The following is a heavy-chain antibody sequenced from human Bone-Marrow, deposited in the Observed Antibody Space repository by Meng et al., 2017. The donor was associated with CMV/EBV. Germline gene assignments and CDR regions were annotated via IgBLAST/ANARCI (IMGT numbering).Heavy chain of an antibody. CDR3: ARVKGSSWYQGYFDL. CDR1: GFTFSSYG. Sequence: GGSLRLSCAASGFTFSSYGMHWVRQAPGKGLEWVAFIRYDGSNKYYADSVKGRFTISRDNSKNTLYLQMNSLRAEDTAVYYCARVKGSSWYQGYFDLWGRGTLVTVSS. CDR2: IRYDGSNK. D-gene: IGHD6-13*01. J-gene: IGHJ2*01. V-gene: IGHV3-30*02.